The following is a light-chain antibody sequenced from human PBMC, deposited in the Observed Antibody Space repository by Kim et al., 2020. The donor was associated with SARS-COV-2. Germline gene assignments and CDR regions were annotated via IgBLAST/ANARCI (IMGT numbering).Light chain of an antibody. CDR1: HRVSSY. CDR3: QQRTNWPLT. CDR2: DAS. Sequence: LSPGERAPLSCRASHRVSSYLAWYQQNPGQAPRLLIYDASNRATGIPARFSGSGSGTDFTLSISSLEPEDFAVYYCQQRTNWPLTFGGGTKVDIK. J-gene: IGKJ4*01. V-gene: IGKV3-11*01.